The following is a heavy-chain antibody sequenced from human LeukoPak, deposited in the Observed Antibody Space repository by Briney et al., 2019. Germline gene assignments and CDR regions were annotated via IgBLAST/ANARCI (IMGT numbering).Heavy chain of an antibody. Sequence: ASETLSLTCAVYGGSFSGYYWSWIRQPPGKGLEWIGEINHTGSTKTSPSLKSRVTISVDKSKNQFSLKLSSVTAADTAVYYCARVMVRGVIPAYMDVWGKGTTVTVSS. D-gene: IGHD3-10*01. CDR2: INHTGST. CDR3: ARVMVRGVIPAYMDV. V-gene: IGHV4-34*01. J-gene: IGHJ6*03. CDR1: GGSFSGYY.